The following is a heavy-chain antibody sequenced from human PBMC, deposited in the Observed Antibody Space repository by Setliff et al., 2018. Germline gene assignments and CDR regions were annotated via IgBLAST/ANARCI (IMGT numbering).Heavy chain of an antibody. V-gene: IGHV1-69*13. CDR3: ATVVRGGTSRTSYYYYYMDV. J-gene: IGHJ6*03. Sequence: SVKVSCKASGGTFSSYAITWVRRAPGQGLEWMGGIIPILGTVNYAQKFQGRVTITADEPTSTAYMELSSLRSEDTAVYYCATVVRGGTSRTSYYYYYMDVWGKGTTVTVS. CDR2: IIPILGTV. CDR1: GGTFSSYA. D-gene: IGHD1-26*01.